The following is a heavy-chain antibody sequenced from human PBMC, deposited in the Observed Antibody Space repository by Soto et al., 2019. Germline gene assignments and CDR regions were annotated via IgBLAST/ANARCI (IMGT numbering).Heavy chain of an antibody. CDR1: GFTFSSYA. J-gene: IGHJ6*03. CDR2: ISGSGGST. V-gene: IGHV3-23*01. Sequence: GGSLRLSCAASGFTFSSYAMSWVRQAPGKGLEWVSAISGSGGSTYYADSVKGRFTISRDNSKNTLYLQMNSLRAEDTAVYYCAKEGFYQLPADKEYYYYYYMDVWGKGTTVTVSS. D-gene: IGHD2-2*01. CDR3: AKEGFYQLPADKEYYYYYYMDV.